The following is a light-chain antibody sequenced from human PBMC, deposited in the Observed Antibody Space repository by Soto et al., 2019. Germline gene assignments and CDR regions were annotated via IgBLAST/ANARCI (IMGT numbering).Light chain of an antibody. CDR1: QGISIY. Sequence: DIQMTQSPSSLSASVGDRVTITCRASQGISIYLAWYQQTPGKVPKHLIYGASKLQSGVPSRFSGGGSGTEFTITISSLQSEDFAVYYCQQYNNWPFTFGQGTRLEIK. V-gene: IGKV1-27*01. CDR2: GAS. J-gene: IGKJ5*01. CDR3: QQYNNWPFT.